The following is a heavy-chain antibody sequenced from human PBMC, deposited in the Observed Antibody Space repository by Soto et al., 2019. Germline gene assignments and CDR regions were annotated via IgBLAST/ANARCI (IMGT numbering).Heavy chain of an antibody. CDR1: GFTFSSYV. J-gene: IGHJ4*02. V-gene: IGHV3-23*01. CDR3: AKGNNGYGLFFDY. D-gene: IGHD5-12*01. CDR2: ISGTGGDT. Sequence: EMQLLESGGGLVQPGGSLRLSCAAPGFTFSSYVMNWVRQAPGKGLEWVSTISGTGGDTYYADSVKGRFTVSSYNSTNTLFLQMDSVRAEDTAVYYFAKGNNGYGLFFDYWGQGTLVTVSA.